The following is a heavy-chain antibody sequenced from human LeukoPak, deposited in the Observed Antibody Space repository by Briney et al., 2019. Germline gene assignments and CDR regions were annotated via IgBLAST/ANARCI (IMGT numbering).Heavy chain of an antibody. V-gene: IGHV1-69*05. CDR1: GGTFSSYA. CDR3: ARGGPLGPYDEMYPPFDY. J-gene: IGHJ4*02. CDR2: IIPIFGTA. D-gene: IGHD3-3*01. Sequence: SVKVSCKASGGTFSSYAISWVRQAPGQGLEWMGGIIPIFGTANYAQKFQGRVTITTDESTSTAYMELSSLRSEDTAVYYCARGGPLGPYDEMYPPFDYWGQGTLVTVSS.